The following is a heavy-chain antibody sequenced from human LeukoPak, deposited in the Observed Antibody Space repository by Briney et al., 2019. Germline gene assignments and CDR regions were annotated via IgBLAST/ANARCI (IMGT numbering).Heavy chain of an antibody. Sequence: RGSLRLSCAASGFTFSSYAMSWVRQAPGKGLEWVSAISGSGGSTYYADSVKGRFTISRDNSKNTLYLQMNSLRAEDTAVYYCAKDPPIVVVPTANGYWGQGTLVTVSS. V-gene: IGHV3-23*01. CDR3: AKDPPIVVVPTANGY. CDR1: GFTFSSYA. CDR2: ISGSGGST. J-gene: IGHJ4*02. D-gene: IGHD2-2*01.